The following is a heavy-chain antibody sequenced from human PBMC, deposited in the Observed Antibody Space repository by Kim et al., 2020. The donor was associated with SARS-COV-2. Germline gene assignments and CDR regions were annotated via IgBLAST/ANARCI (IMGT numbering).Heavy chain of an antibody. CDR2: INHSGRT. Sequence: SETLSLTCAVYGGSFSGYYWSWIRQPPGKGLEWIGAINHSGRTNYNQSLKSRVTISVNTSKNQFSLKLTSVNAADTALYYCARRLSNTSGWGSHYCDLWG. J-gene: IGHJ2*01. CDR1: GGSFSGYY. CDR3: ARRLSNTSGWGSHYCDL. D-gene: IGHD3-10*01. V-gene: IGHV4-34*01.